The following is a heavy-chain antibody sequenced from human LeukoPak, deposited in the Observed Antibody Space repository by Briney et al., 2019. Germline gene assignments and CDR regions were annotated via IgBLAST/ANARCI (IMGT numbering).Heavy chain of an antibody. CDR3: TGNSDYYYDSSGFLNY. CDR2: IKSKTDGGTT. J-gene: IGHJ4*02. D-gene: IGHD3-22*01. Sequence: PGGSLRLSCAASGFTFSNAWMSWVRQAPGKGLEWVGRIKSKTDGGTTDYAAPVKGRFTISRDDSKNTLYLQMNSLKTEDTAVYYCTGNSDYYYDSSGFLNYWGQGTLVTVSS. CDR1: GFTFSNAW. V-gene: IGHV3-15*01.